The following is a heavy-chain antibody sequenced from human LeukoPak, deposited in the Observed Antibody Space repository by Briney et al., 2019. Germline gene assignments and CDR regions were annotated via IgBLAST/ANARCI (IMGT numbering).Heavy chain of an antibody. CDR1: GFTFSSYG. V-gene: IGHV3-30*18. CDR2: ISYDGSNK. J-gene: IGHJ4*02. Sequence: PGRSLRLSCAASGFTFSSYGMHWVRQAPGKGLEWVAVISYDGSNKYYADSVKGRFTISRDNSKNTLYLQMNSLRAEDTAVYYCAKFGTRLLLWFGESKYYFDYWGQGTLVTVSS. D-gene: IGHD3-10*01. CDR3: AKFGTRLLLWFGESKYYFDY.